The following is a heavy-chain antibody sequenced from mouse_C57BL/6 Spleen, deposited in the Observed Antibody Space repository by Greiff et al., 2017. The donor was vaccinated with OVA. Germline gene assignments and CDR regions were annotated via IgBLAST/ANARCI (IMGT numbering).Heavy chain of an antibody. CDR2: IDPSDSYT. V-gene: IGHV1-50*01. CDR3: ASSLITTVVATNYFDY. Sequence: QVQLQQSGAELVKPGASVKLSCKASGYTFTSYWMQWVKQRPGQGLEWIGEIDPSDSYTNYNQKFKGKATLTVDTSSSTAYMQLSSLTSEDSAVYYCASSLITTVVATNYFDYWGQGTTLTVSS. J-gene: IGHJ2*01. D-gene: IGHD1-1*01. CDR1: GYTFTSYW.